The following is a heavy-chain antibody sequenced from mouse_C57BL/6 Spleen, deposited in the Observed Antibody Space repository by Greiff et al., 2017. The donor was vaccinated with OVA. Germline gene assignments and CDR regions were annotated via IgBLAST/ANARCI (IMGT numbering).Heavy chain of an antibody. CDR1: GYSITSGYY. J-gene: IGHJ2*01. CDR2: ISYDGSN. Sequence: ESGPGLVKPSQSLSLTCSVTGYSITSGYYWNWIRQFPGNKLEWMGYISYDGSNNYNPSLKNRISITRDTSKNQFFLKLNSVTTEDTATYYCAREGFYSNGYWGQGTTLTVSS. V-gene: IGHV3-6*01. CDR3: AREGFYSNGY. D-gene: IGHD2-5*01.